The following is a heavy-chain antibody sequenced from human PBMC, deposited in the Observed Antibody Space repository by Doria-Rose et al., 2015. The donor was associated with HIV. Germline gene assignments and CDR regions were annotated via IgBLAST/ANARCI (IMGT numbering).Heavy chain of an antibody. CDR2: IFSDDER. Sequence: QVTLKESGPVLVKPTETLTLTCTVSGVSLSSPGMGVSWIRQPPGKALEWLANIFSDDERSYNASLKSRLTISRGTSKSQVVLTMTDMDPVDTATYYCALIKSSRWYHKYYFDFWGQGTLVIVSA. CDR3: ALIKSSRWYHKYYFDF. J-gene: IGHJ4*02. D-gene: IGHD6-13*01. V-gene: IGHV2-26*01. CDR1: GVSLSSPGMG.